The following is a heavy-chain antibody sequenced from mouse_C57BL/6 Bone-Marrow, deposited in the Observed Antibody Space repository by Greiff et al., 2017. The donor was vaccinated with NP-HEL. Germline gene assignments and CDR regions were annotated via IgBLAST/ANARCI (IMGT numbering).Heavy chain of an antibody. V-gene: IGHV3-8*01. Sequence: EVKLVESGPGLAKPSPTLSLTCSVTGYSITSDYWNWIRQFPGNNLEYMGYISSSGSTYYNPSLKSRISITRDTTNNQNYLQLNTMTTEDTATYYCARRRPNWGFDYWGQGTTLTVSS. D-gene: IGHD4-1*02. CDR2: ISSSGST. J-gene: IGHJ2*01. CDR3: ARRRPNWGFDY. CDR1: GYSITSDY.